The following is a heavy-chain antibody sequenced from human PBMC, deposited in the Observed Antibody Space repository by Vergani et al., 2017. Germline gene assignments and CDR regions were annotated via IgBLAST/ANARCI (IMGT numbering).Heavy chain of an antibody. CDR2: INHSGST. D-gene: IGHD2-2*02. J-gene: IGHJ6*03. CDR3: ARVGSSLLYAYYYYYMDV. V-gene: IGHV4-30-2*01. CDR1: GGSISSGGYS. Sequence: QLQLQESASGLVKPSQTLSLTCAVSGGSISSGGYSWSWIRQPPGKGLEWIGEINHSGSTNYNPSLKSRVTISLDTSKNQFSLKLTSVTAADTAVYYCARVGSSLLYAYYYYYMDVWGKGTTVTVSS.